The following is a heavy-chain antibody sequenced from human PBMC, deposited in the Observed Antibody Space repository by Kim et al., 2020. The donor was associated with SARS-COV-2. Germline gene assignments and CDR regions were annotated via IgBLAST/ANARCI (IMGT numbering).Heavy chain of an antibody. J-gene: IGHJ6*02. V-gene: IGHV5-51*01. CDR2: IYPGDSDT. CDR1: GYNFRDFW. D-gene: IGHD2-8*01. Sequence: GESLKISCQGSGYNFRDFWIVWVRQMPGKGLEVRGIIYPGDSDTRYSPSFRGQVTISADNSISTAYLQWSTLKASDSAMYYCTRLSWGPGMVFHKEHREGRQGLAVWGQGTTVTVS. CDR3: TRLSWGPGMVFHKEHREGRQGLAV.